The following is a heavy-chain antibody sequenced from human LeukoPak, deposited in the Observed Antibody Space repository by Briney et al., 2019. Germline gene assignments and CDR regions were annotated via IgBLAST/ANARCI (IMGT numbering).Heavy chain of an antibody. Sequence: SETLSLTCAVYGGSFSGYYWSWIRQPPGKGLEWLGEINHSGSTNYNPSLKSRVTVSVDTSKNQFSLKLSSVTAADTAVYYCASRARVLRYFDWSQYYYYMDVWGKGTTVTISS. J-gene: IGHJ6*03. CDR1: GGSFSGYY. V-gene: IGHV4-34*01. CDR3: ASRARVLRYFDWSQYYYYMDV. D-gene: IGHD3-9*01. CDR2: INHSGST.